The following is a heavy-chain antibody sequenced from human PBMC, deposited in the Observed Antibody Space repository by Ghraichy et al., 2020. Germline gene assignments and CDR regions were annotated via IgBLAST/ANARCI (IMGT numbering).Heavy chain of an antibody. J-gene: IGHJ6*02. D-gene: IGHD2-2*01. CDR2: ISSSSSTI. CDR3: ARDQSHCSSTSCYYYYGMDV. CDR1: GFTFSSYS. V-gene: IGHV3-48*02. Sequence: GGSLRLSCAASGFTFSSYSMNWVRQAPGKGLEWVSYISSSSSTIYYADSVKGRFTISRDNAKNSLYLQMNSLRDEDTAVYYCARDQSHCSSTSCYYYYGMDVWGQGTTVTVSS.